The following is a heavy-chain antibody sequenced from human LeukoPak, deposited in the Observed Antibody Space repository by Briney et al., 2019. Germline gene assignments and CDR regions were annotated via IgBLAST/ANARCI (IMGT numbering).Heavy chain of an antibody. Sequence: SVKVSCKASGGTFSSYAISWVRQAPGQGLEWMGGIIPIFGTANYAQRFQGRVTITADESTSTAYMELSSLRSEDTAVYYCARSPAAYCSSTSCSFGYMDVCGKGTTVTVSS. CDR1: GGTFSSYA. CDR2: IIPIFGTA. CDR3: ARSPAAYCSSTSCSFGYMDV. D-gene: IGHD2-2*01. J-gene: IGHJ6*03. V-gene: IGHV1-69*13.